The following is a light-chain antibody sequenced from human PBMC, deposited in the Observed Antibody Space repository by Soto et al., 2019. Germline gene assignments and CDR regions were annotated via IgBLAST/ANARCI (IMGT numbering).Light chain of an antibody. V-gene: IGKV4-1*01. CDR3: QVYYSALWT. J-gene: IGKJ1*01. CDR2: WAS. Sequence: DIVMTQSPDSLAVSLGERATINCKSSQSVLYSSNKKKYLAWYQQKPGQPPKLLIYWASTRESGVPDRFSGSGSGTNFTLTISSLQAEDVAVYYCQVYYSALWTFGQGTKVEIK. CDR1: QSVLYSSNKKKY.